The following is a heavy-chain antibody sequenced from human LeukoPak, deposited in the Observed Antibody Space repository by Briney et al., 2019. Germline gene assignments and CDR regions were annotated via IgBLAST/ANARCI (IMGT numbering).Heavy chain of an antibody. D-gene: IGHD3-22*01. CDR1: GGTFSNYA. CDR2: IIPIFGTA. Sequence: SVKVSCTASGGTFSNYAISWVRQAPGQGLEWMGGIIPIFGTANYAQKFQGRVTITADESTSTAYMELSSLRSEDTAVYYCATHYYDSSLNWFDPWGQGTLVTVSS. J-gene: IGHJ5*02. CDR3: ATHYYDSSLNWFDP. V-gene: IGHV1-69*01.